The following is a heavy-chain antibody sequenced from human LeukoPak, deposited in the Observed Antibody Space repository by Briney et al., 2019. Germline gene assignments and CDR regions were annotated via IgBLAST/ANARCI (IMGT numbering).Heavy chain of an antibody. CDR1: GFSFTNYA. J-gene: IGHJ4*02. V-gene: IGHV3-23*01. D-gene: IGHD2-2*03. CDR2: MKGGGET. Sequence: GGSLRLSCVASGFSFTNYAMSWVRQAPARGPEWLSSMKGGGETFYADSVKGRCTLSRDISRNTVYLQLNNLRVEDTAIYYCARASWISTDDAVCWGQGTQVTVSS. CDR3: ARASWISTDDAVC.